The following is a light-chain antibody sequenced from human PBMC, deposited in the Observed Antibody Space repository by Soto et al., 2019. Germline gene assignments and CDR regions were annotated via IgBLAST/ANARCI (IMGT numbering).Light chain of an antibody. CDR3: QHYGSSSWT. V-gene: IGKV3-20*01. Sequence: EIVLTQSQATLLLSPGEEPTLSCRPSQRFSTTTLVWYQQKPGQAPRLLLYGTSSRATGIPDRFSGSGSGTDFTLSISRLEPEDFAVYFCQHYGSSSWTFGRGTKVEIK. CDR2: GTS. CDR1: QRFSTTT. J-gene: IGKJ1*01.